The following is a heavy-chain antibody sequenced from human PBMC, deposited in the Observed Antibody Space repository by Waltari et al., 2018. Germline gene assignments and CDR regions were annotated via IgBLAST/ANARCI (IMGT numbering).Heavy chain of an antibody. D-gene: IGHD2-2*01. V-gene: IGHV5-51*01. CDR2: ICPGDSDT. CDR3: ARAAPGKGSMDG. Sequence: EVQLVQSGAEVKKPGESLKISCKGSGYSFTSYWIVWLRQRPGKGLELLGIICPGDSDTRYSPSFQGQVTISAEKSISTAYLQWSSLKAADTAMYYCARAAPGKGSMDGWGQGTLVTVSS. CDR1: GYSFTSYW. J-gene: IGHJ4*02.